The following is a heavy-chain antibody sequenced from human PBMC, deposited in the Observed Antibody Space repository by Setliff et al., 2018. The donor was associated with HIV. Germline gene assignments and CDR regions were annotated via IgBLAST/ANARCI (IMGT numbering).Heavy chain of an antibody. CDR3: ARDPTGGAFDI. D-gene: IGHD4-17*01. CDR2: IKQDGSEK. J-gene: IGHJ3*02. V-gene: IGHV3-7*01. Sequence: GVLRLSCAASGFTFSSYWMSWVRQAPGKGLEWVANIKQDGSEKYYVDSVKGRFTISRDNAKNSLYLQMNSLRAEDTAVYYCARDPTGGAFDIWGQGTMVTVSS. CDR1: GFTFSSYW.